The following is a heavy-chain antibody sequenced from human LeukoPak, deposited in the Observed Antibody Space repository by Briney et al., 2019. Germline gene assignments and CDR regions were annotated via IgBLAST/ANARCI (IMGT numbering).Heavy chain of an antibody. D-gene: IGHD3-22*01. CDR1: GGSFSGYY. Sequence: SETLSLTCAVYGGSFSGYYWSWIRQPPGKGLEWIGYIYYSGSTNYNPSLKSRVTISVDTSKNQFSLKLSSVTAADTAVYYCARDDSSGLSNWGQGTLVTVSS. CDR3: ARDDSSGLSN. J-gene: IGHJ4*02. CDR2: IYYSGST. V-gene: IGHV4-59*01.